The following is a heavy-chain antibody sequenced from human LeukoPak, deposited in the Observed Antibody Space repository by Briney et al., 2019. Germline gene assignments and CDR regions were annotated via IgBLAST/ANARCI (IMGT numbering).Heavy chain of an antibody. J-gene: IGHJ5*02. V-gene: IGHV3-53*01. CDR2: IYSGGST. CDR3: ARVLGSSWYEDWFDP. Sequence: PGGSLRLSCAASGFTVSSNYMSWVRQAPGKGLEWVSVIYSGGSTYYADSVKGRFTISRDNSKNTLYLQMNSLRAEDTAVYYCARVLGSSWYEDWFDPWGQGTLVTVSS. CDR1: GFTVSSNY. D-gene: IGHD6-13*01.